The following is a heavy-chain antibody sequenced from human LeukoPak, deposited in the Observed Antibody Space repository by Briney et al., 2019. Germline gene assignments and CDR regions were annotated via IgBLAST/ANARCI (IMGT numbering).Heavy chain of an antibody. CDR3: ARAKPKNMVRGLIMRRESRYYFDY. CDR1: GFTFSNAW. V-gene: IGHV3-15*01. J-gene: IGHJ4*02. CDR2: IKSKTDGGTT. D-gene: IGHD3-10*01. Sequence: KTGGSLRLSCAASGFTFSNAWMSWVRQAPGKGLEWVGRIKSKTDGGTTDYAAPVKGRFTISRDDSKNTLYLEMNSLKTEDTAVYYCARAKPKNMVRGLIMRRESRYYFDYWGQGTLVTVSS.